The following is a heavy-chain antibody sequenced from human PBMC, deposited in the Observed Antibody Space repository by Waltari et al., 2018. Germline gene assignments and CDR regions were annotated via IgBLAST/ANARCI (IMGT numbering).Heavy chain of an antibody. CDR1: GSTFGAFS. Sequence: EVHLLESGGGFIQPGGSLRLPCAASGSTFGAFSMAWVRQAPGKVRGWVVTITDTTHDPYYAGSCNCRFTLSRDNTANSLFLQMTDRRGDDTALYYCAKGGGSWAVFDSWGQGTLVAVSS. CDR3: AKGGGSWAVFDS. D-gene: IGHD1-26*01. CDR2: ITDTTHDP. J-gene: IGHJ4*02. V-gene: IGHV3-23*01.